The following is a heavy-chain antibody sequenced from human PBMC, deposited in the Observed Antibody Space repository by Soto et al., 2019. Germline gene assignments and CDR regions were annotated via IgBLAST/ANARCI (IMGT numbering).Heavy chain of an antibody. CDR2: ISYDGSNK. J-gene: IGHJ4*02. Sequence: PGGSLRLSCAASGFTFSSYGMHWVRQAPGKGLEWVAVISYDGSNKYYADSVKGRFTISRDNSKNTLYLQMNSLRAEDTAVYYCEKDRTTTVVRGPFDYWGQGTLVNVSS. CDR3: EKDRTTTVVRGPFDY. CDR1: GFTFSSYG. D-gene: IGHD4-17*01. V-gene: IGHV3-30*18.